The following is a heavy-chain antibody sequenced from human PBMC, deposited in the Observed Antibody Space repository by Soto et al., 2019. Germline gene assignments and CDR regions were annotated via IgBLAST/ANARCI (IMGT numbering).Heavy chain of an antibody. J-gene: IGHJ4*02. CDR2: IIPILGTA. D-gene: IGHD6-25*01. CDR3: ARGRRAAGFRYYFEY. V-gene: IGHV1-69*13. Sequence: GASVKVSCKASGGTFSSYAISWVRQAPGQGLEWMGGIIPILGTANYAQKFQGRVTITADESTSTAYMELSSLRSEDTAVYYCARGRRAAGFRYYFEYWGQGTMVTVSS. CDR1: GGTFSSYA.